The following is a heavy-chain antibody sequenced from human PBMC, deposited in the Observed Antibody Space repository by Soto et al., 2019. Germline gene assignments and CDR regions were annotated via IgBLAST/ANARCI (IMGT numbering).Heavy chain of an antibody. D-gene: IGHD2-2*01. CDR2: IKQEGSEK. CDR3: ARGYCGSTSCYAGALDI. Sequence: PGGSLRLSCAASGFTFSNYWMSWVRQAPGKGLEWVANIKQEGSEKNYVDSVKGRFTISRDNAKNSLYMQMNSLRAEDTAVYYCARGYCGSTSCYAGALDIWGQGTMVTVSS. V-gene: IGHV3-7*05. CDR1: GFTFSNYW. J-gene: IGHJ3*02.